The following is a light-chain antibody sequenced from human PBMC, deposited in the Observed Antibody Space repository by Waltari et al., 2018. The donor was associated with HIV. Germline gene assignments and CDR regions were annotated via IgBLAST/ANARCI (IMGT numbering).Light chain of an antibody. CDR3: QQYNTDPS. CDR2: KAS. Sequence: DIHMTQFPSTLSAFLGDRVTIPCRASQSVGSWLAWYQHKTGKAPKLLIHKASVLESGVSSRVSGSGSETEFTLIIDSLEPDDFATYYCQQYNTDPSFGQGTRLEMK. CDR1: QSVGSW. V-gene: IGKV1-5*03. J-gene: IGKJ5*01.